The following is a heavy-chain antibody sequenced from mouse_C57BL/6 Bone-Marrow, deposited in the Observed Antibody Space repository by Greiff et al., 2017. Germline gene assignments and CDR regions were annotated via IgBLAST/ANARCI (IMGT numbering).Heavy chain of an antibody. CDR3: TGGLRRGFDY. V-gene: IGHV1-15*01. CDR2: IDPETGGT. D-gene: IGHD2-4*01. Sequence: VQLVESGAELVRPGASVTLSCKASGYTFTDYEMHWVKQTPGHGLEWIGAIDPETGGTDYNQKFKGKAILTADKSSSTAYMELRSLTSEDSAVYYCTGGLRRGFDYWGQGTTLTVSS. J-gene: IGHJ2*01. CDR1: GYTFTDYE.